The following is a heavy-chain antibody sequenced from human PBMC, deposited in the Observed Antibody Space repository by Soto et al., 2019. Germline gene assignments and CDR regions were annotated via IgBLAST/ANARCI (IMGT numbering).Heavy chain of an antibody. V-gene: IGHV3-48*02. CDR3: ARDMNYGDYVPDAFDI. CDR2: ISSSSSTI. D-gene: IGHD4-17*01. CDR1: GFTFSSYS. J-gene: IGHJ3*02. Sequence: GESLKISCAASGFTFSSYSMNWVRQAPGKGLEWVSYISSSSSTIYYADSVKGRFTISRDNAKNSLYLQMNSLRDEDTAVYYCARDMNYGDYVPDAFDIWGQGTMVTVSS.